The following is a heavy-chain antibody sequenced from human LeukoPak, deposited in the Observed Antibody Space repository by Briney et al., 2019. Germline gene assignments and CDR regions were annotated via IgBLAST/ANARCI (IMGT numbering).Heavy chain of an antibody. J-gene: IGHJ4*02. D-gene: IGHD6-13*01. Sequence: GASVKVSCKASGGTFSTYLFSWVRQAPGQGLEWMGGIIPSFSTADYAQKFQGRVTISADESAKTVYMDLTDLRSEDTALYYCARSPSRLSYSRTLGYFDYWGQGTLVTVSS. CDR3: ARSPSRLSYSRTLGYFDY. CDR2: IIPSFSTA. CDR1: GGTFSTYL. V-gene: IGHV1-69*01.